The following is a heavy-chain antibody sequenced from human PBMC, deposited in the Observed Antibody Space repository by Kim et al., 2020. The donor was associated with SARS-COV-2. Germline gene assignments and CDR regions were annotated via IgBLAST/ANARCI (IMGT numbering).Heavy chain of an antibody. J-gene: IGHJ6*02. Sequence: GGSLRLSCAVSGFTFSSYGMHWVRQAPGKGLEWVAVIWYDGSNKYYADSVKGRFTISIDNSKNTLYLQMNSLRAEDTAVYYCARDGSSSGNYYGMDVWGQGTTVTVSS. V-gene: IGHV3-33*01. CDR1: GFTFSSYG. D-gene: IGHD6-13*01. CDR3: ARDGSSSGNYYGMDV. CDR2: IWYDGSNK.